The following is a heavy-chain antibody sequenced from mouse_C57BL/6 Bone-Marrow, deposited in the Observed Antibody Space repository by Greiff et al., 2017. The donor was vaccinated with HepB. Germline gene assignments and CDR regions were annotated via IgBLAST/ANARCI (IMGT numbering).Heavy chain of an antibody. Sequence: EVKLVESGGDLVKPGGSLKLSCAASGFTFSDYGMHWVRQAPEKGLEWVAYISSGSSTIYYADTVKGRFTISRDNAKNTLFLQMTSLRSEDTAMYYCARRYGSSYDWYFDVWGTGTTVTVSS. D-gene: IGHD1-1*01. V-gene: IGHV5-17*01. CDR2: ISSGSSTI. J-gene: IGHJ1*03. CDR1: GFTFSDYG. CDR3: ARRYGSSYDWYFDV.